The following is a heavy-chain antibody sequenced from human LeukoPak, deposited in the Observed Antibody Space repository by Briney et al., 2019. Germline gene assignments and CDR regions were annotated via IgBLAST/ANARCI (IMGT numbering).Heavy chain of an antibody. CDR3: ARSSGNQLLFGWYFDR. V-gene: IGHV1-69*01. CDR1: GGTFSSYA. CDR2: IIPYFGTA. Sequence: ASVKVSCKASGGTFSSYAISWVRQAPGQGLEWMGGIIPYFGTANYAQKLQGRVTITADESTSTAYMELSSLRSEDTAVYYCARSSGNQLLFGWYFDRWGRSTLVTGSS. D-gene: IGHD2-2*01. J-gene: IGHJ2*01.